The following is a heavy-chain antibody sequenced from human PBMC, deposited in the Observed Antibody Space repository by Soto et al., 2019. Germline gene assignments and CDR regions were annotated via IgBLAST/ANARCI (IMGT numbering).Heavy chain of an antibody. V-gene: IGHV3-74*01. CDR1: GFTLSSYW. CDR3: ARGQSGSYSFDY. CDR2: INGDGSTT. D-gene: IGHD3-10*01. J-gene: IGHJ4*02. Sequence: GGSLRLSCAASGFTLSSYWIHWVRQTPGKGLVWVSRINGDGSTTNYADSLKGRFTISRDNAKNTVFLQMNSLRAEDTAVYYCARGQSGSYSFDYWGQGTLVTVSS.